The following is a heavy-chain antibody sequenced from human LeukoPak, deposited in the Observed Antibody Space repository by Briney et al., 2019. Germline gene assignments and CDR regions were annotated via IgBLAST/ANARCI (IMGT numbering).Heavy chain of an antibody. CDR1: GFTFGDYA. CDR3: ARDRRGSLDY. Sequence: PGGSLRLSCTASGFTFGDYAMSWVHQAPGKGLEWVANIKQDGSEKYYVDSVKGRFTISRDNAKNSLYLQMNSLRAEDTAVYYCARDRRGSLDYWGQGTLVTVSS. J-gene: IGHJ4*02. V-gene: IGHV3-7*01. CDR2: IKQDGSEK. D-gene: IGHD1-26*01.